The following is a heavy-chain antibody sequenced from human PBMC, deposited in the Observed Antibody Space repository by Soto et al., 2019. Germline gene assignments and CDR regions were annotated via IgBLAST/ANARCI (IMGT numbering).Heavy chain of an antibody. J-gene: IGHJ3*02. CDR1: GFSLSTSGVG. V-gene: IGHV2-5*02. CDR3: AHLTSWGEGAPFDI. Sequence: QITLKESGPTLVKPTQTLTLTCIFSGFSLSTSGVGVGWIRQPPGKALEWLAVIYWDDDKRYSPSLKSRVPITSDPSKNPVVFTMTNMDPEDTGTFYCAHLTSWGEGAPFDIWGQGTKVTVSS. D-gene: IGHD3-16*01. CDR2: IYWDDDK.